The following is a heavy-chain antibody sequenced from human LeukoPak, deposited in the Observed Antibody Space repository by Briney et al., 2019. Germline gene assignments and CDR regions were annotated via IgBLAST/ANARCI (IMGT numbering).Heavy chain of an antibody. Sequence: SETLSLTCTVFGGSISSYYWSWIRQPPGKGLEWIGYIYYSGSTNYNPSLKSRATISVDTSKNQFSLKLSSVTAADTAVYYCARGNYYDSSGYLYYYYYYMDVWGKGTTVTVSS. CDR2: IYYSGST. CDR3: ARGNYYDSSGYLYYYYYYMDV. CDR1: GGSISSYY. D-gene: IGHD3-22*01. V-gene: IGHV4-59*01. J-gene: IGHJ6*03.